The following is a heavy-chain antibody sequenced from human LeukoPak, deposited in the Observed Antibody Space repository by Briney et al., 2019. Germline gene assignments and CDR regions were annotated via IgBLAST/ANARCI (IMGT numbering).Heavy chain of an antibody. CDR1: GFTFDDYA. Sequence: GGSLRLSCAASGFTFDDYAMHWVRQAPGKGLEGVSLISGDGGSTYYADSVKGRFTISRDNSKNSLYLQMNSLRTEDSALYYCAKDSWELLPWIDYWGQGTLVTVSS. CDR3: AKDSWELLPWIDY. J-gene: IGHJ4*02. D-gene: IGHD1-26*01. V-gene: IGHV3-43*02. CDR2: ISGDGGST.